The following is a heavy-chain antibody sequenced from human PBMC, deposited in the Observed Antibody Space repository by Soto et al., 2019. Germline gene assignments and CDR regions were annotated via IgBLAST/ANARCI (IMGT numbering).Heavy chain of an antibody. CDR1: GGSISSGDYY. J-gene: IGHJ5*02. CDR3: ARVAWITMVRGVTGEFDP. CDR2: IYYSGST. V-gene: IGHV4-30-4*01. D-gene: IGHD3-10*01. Sequence: SETLSLTCTVSGGSISSGDYYWSWIRQPPGKGLEWIGYIYYSGSTYYNPSLKSRVTISVDTSKNQFSLKLSSVTAADTAVYYCARVAWITMVRGVTGEFDPWGQGTLVTVSS.